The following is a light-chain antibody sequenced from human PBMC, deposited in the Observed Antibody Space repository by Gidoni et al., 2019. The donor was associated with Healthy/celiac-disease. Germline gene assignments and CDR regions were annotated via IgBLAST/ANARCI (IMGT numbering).Light chain of an antibody. CDR1: QRVSSN. CDR3: QQYNNWPPPT. J-gene: IGKJ4*01. V-gene: IGKV3-15*01. CDR2: GAS. Sequence: EIVMTPSPATLSVSPGERATLSCRASQRVSSNLAWYQQKPGQAPRLLIYGASTRATGIPARFSGSGSGTEFTLTISSLQSEDFAVYYCQQYNNWPPPTFGGGTKVEIK.